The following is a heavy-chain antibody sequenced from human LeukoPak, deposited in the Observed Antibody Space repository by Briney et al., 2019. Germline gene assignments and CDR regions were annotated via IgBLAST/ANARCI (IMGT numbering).Heavy chain of an antibody. CDR3: ARSAAAGTVGYYYYYMDV. CDR2: IYTSGST. V-gene: IGHV4-4*07. CDR1: GGSVSSYY. Sequence: LSETLSLTCTVSGGSVSSYYWSWIRQPAGKGLDWIGCIYTSGSTNYNPSLKTRVTMSVDTSKNQFSLKLSSVTAADTAVYYCARSAAAGTVGYYYYYMDVWGKGTTVTVSS. J-gene: IGHJ6*03. D-gene: IGHD6-13*01.